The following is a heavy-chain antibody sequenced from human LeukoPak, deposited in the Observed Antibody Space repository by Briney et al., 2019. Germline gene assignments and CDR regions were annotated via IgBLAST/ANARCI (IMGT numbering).Heavy chain of an antibody. CDR1: GYTFTSYG. CDR2: ISAYNGNT. D-gene: IGHD2-2*01. J-gene: IGHJ4*02. CDR3: ARVGTIVVVPAAKSLDY. V-gene: IGHV1-18*01. Sequence: GASVKVSCKASGYTFTSYGISWVRQAPGQGLEWMGWISAYNGNTNYAQKLQGRVTMTTDTSTSTAYMELRSLRSDDTAVYYCARVGTIVVVPAAKSLDYWGQGTLDTVSS.